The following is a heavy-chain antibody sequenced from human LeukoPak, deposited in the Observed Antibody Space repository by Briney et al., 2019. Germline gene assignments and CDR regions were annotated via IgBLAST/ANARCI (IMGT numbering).Heavy chain of an antibody. Sequence: SETLSLTCAVYSGSFSGYYWSWIRQPPGKGLEWIGEINHSGSTNYNPSLKSRVTISVDTSKNQFSLKLSSVTAADTAVYYCAREGLIAAAGNDAFDIWGQGTMVTVSS. CDR1: SGSFSGYY. J-gene: IGHJ3*02. CDR3: AREGLIAAAGNDAFDI. V-gene: IGHV4-34*01. CDR2: INHSGST. D-gene: IGHD6-13*01.